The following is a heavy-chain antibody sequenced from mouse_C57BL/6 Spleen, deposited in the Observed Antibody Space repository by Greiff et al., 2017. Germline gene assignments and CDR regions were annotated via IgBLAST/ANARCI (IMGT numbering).Heavy chain of an antibody. J-gene: IGHJ2*01. D-gene: IGHD1-1*01. V-gene: IGHV1-64*01. CDR3: ARDYGSSSDFDY. CDR2: IHPNSGST. Sequence: VQLQQPGAELVKPGASVKLSCKASGYTFTSYWMHWVKQRPGQGLEWIGMIHPNSGSTNYNEKFKSKATLTVDKSSSTAYMQLSSLTSEDSAVYYCARDYGSSSDFDYWGQGTTRTVSS. CDR1: GYTFTSYW.